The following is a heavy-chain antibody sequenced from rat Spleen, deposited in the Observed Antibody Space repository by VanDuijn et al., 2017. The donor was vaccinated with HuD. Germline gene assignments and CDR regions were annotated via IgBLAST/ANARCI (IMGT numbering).Heavy chain of an antibody. V-gene: IGHV5-7*01. D-gene: IGHD1-4*01. J-gene: IGHJ2*01. CDR1: GFTFSDYN. CDR2: ISPTGGRT. Sequence: EVQLVESGGGLVQPGRSLKLSCAASGFTFSDYNMAWVRQAPKKGLEWVASISPTGGRTNYRDSVKGRFTISRDNAKRTLYLQMDSLRSEDTATYYCARETGYNSYFDYWGHGVMVTVSS. CDR3: ARETGYNSYFDY.